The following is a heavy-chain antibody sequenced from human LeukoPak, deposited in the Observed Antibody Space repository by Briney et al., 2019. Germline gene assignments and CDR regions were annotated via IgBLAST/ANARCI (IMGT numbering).Heavy chain of an antibody. CDR3: ARHFYSYDSRFDY. D-gene: IGHD3-22*01. CDR2: INHSGST. Sequence: SETLSLTCAVYGGSFSGYYWSWIRQPPGKGLEWIGEINHSGSTNYNPSLKSRVTISVDTSKNQFSLKLSSVTAADTAVYYCARHFYSYDSRFDYWGQGTLVTVSS. V-gene: IGHV4-34*01. CDR1: GGSFSGYY. J-gene: IGHJ4*02.